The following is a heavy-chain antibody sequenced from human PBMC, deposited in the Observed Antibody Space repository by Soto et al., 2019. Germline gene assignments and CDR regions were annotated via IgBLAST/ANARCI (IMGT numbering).Heavy chain of an antibody. J-gene: IGHJ3*02. CDR1: GFTFSSYG. Sequence: GGSLRLSCAASGFTFSSYGMHWVRQAPGKGLEWVAVISYDGSNKYYADSVKGRFTISRDNSKNTLYLQMNSLRAEDTAVYYCANHQYSSSRGPGAFAIWAQGTMVTVSS. CDR2: ISYDGSNK. V-gene: IGHV3-30*18. CDR3: ANHQYSSSRGPGAFAI. D-gene: IGHD6-13*01.